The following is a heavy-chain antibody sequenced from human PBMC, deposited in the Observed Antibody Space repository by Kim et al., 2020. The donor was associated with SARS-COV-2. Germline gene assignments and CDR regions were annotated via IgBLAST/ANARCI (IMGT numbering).Heavy chain of an antibody. V-gene: IGHV4-39*01. Sequence: SETLSLTCTVSGGSISSSSYYWGWIRQPPGKGLEWIGSIYYSGSTYYNPSLKSRVTISVDTSKNQFSLKLSSVTAADTAVYYCARHRGGTTYYDFWSGYLWYFDYWGQGTLVTVSS. CDR1: GGSISSSSYY. D-gene: IGHD3-3*01. CDR2: IYYSGST. CDR3: ARHRGGTTYYDFWSGYLWYFDY. J-gene: IGHJ4*02.